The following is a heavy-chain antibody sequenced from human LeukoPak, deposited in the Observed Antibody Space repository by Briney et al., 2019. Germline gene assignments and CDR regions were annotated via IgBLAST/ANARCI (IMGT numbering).Heavy chain of an antibody. CDR2: IYSGGST. Sequence: PGGSLRLSCAASGFTVSSNYMSWVRQAPGKGLEWVSVIYSGGSTYYADSVKGRFTISRDNSKNTLYLQMNSLRAEDTAVYYCVRERYDYIWGSYSHWGQGTLVTVSS. V-gene: IGHV3-53*01. CDR1: GFTVSSNY. CDR3: VRERYDYIWGSYSH. D-gene: IGHD3-16*01. J-gene: IGHJ4*02.